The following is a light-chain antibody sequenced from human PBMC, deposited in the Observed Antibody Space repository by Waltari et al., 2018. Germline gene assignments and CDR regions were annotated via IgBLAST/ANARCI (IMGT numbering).Light chain of an antibody. CDR2: DAS. CDR1: QNLSNR. J-gene: IGKJ4*01. Sequence: DIQMTQSPSTLSASVADRVTITCRASQNLSNRLAWYQQRPGKAPKLLIYDASSLESGVPSRFSGSGSGTEFTLTISSLEPEDFAVYYCQQRNNWPLTFGGGTKVEI. V-gene: IGKV1-5*01. CDR3: QQRNNWPLT.